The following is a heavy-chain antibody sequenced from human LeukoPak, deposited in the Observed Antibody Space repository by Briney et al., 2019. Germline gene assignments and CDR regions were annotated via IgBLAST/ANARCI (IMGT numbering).Heavy chain of an antibody. V-gene: IGHV5-51*01. Sequence: GESLKIPCKGSGYIFTNYWIGWVRQMPGKGLEWMGIIYPGDSDTTYSPSFQGQVTISADRSFTTAYLQWNSLKASDTAMYYCARRVEARLDDWGQGTLVTVSS. J-gene: IGHJ4*02. CDR3: ARRVEARLDD. D-gene: IGHD3-10*01. CDR2: IYPGDSDT. CDR1: GYIFTNYW.